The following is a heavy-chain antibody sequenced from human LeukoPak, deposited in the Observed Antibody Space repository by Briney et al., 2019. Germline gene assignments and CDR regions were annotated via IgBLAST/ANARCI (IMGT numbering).Heavy chain of an antibody. CDR2: IKQDGSEK. D-gene: IGHD2-2*01. Sequence: PGGSLRLSCAASGFTFSNAWMSWVRQAPGKGLEWVANIKQDGSEKYYVDSVKGRFTISRDNAKNSLFLQMNSLRAEDTAVYYCARRYCSSTSCLKTLDYWGQGTLVTVSS. J-gene: IGHJ4*02. V-gene: IGHV3-7*01. CDR1: GFTFSNAW. CDR3: ARRYCSSTSCLKTLDY.